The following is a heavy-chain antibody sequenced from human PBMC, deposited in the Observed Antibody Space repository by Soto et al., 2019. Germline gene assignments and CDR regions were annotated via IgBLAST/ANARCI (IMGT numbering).Heavy chain of an antibody. CDR2: ISAYNGNT. Sequence: QVQLVQSGAEVKKPGASVKVSCKASGYTFTSYGISWVRQAPGQGLEWMGWISAYNGNTNYAQKLQGRVTMTTDTSTSTAYMELRSLRSDDTAVYYCASEWLVPPPPTKGMDVWGQGTTVTVSS. J-gene: IGHJ6*02. CDR1: GYTFTSYG. CDR3: ASEWLVPPPPTKGMDV. D-gene: IGHD2-2*01. V-gene: IGHV1-18*01.